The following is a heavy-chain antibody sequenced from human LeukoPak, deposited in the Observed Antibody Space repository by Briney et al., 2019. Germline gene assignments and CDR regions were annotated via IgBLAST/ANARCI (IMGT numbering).Heavy chain of an antibody. D-gene: IGHD6-13*01. CDR1: GFTFSDYY. CDR2: ISGSGTTI. J-gene: IGHJ3*02. CDR3: AREGVTGEQQLVRDAFDI. Sequence: PGGSLRLSCAASGFTFSDYYMGWIRQAPGKGLEWLSYISGSGTTIYYADSVKGRFTISRDNAKNSLDLQMNSLRAEDTAVYYCAREGVTGEQQLVRDAFDIWGQGTMVTVSS. V-gene: IGHV3-11*01.